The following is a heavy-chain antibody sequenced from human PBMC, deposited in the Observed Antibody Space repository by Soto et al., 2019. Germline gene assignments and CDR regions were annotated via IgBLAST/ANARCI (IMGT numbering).Heavy chain of an antibody. D-gene: IGHD6-19*01. V-gene: IGHV3-66*01. Sequence: GGSLRLSCAASGFTVSSNYMSWVRQAPGKGLEWVSVIYSGGSTYYADSVKGRFTISRDNSKNTLYLQMNSLRAEDTAVYYCASFTSSGWYASDYWGQGTLVTVSS. CDR1: GFTVSSNY. CDR3: ASFTSSGWYASDY. CDR2: IYSGGST. J-gene: IGHJ4*02.